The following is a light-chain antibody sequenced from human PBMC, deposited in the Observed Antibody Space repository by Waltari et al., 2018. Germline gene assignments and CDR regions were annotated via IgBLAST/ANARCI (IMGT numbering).Light chain of an antibody. Sequence: QSALTQPASVSGSPGQSITMSCTGTSSHAGTYNYVSWFQQHPGKAPQLIIHDVNKRPSGVSNRFSGSKSANTAYLTISGLQAEDEADYYCSSYTSITTVVFGGGTKLTVL. V-gene: IGLV2-14*03. CDR1: SSHAGTYNY. CDR2: DVN. J-gene: IGLJ2*01. CDR3: SSYTSITTVV.